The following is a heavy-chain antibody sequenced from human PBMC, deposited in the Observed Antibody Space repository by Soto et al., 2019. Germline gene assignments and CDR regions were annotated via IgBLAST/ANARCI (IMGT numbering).Heavy chain of an antibody. CDR3: ARGWYNNVSSVYYHY. V-gene: IGHV4-30-4*01. Sequence: SVTLSLTCTVSGGSISSGDYCWRWIRPPPGKGLEWIGYIYYSGSTYYNPSLKSRVTISVDTSKNQFSLKLSSVTAADTAVYYCARGWYNNVSSVYYHYWGQGTLVTVS. CDR2: IYYSGST. J-gene: IGHJ4*02. D-gene: IGHD3-22*01. CDR1: GGSISSGDYC.